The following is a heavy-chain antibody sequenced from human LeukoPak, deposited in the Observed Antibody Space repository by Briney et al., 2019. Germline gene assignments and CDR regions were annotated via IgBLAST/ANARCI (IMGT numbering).Heavy chain of an antibody. CDR1: GFTFSTYW. CDR3: ATALYDWNDVNY. CDR2: IKQDGSEK. D-gene: IGHD1-1*01. V-gene: IGHV3-7*03. Sequence: GGSLRLSCAASGFTFSTYWMSWVRQAPGKGLEWVANIKQDGSEKYFLDSVKGRFTISRDNAKNSLYLQMNSLKTEDTAVYYCATALYDWNDVNYWGQGTLVTVSS. J-gene: IGHJ4*02.